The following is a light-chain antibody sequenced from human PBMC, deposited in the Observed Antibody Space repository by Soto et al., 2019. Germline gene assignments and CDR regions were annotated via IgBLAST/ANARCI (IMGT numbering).Light chain of an antibody. J-gene: IGLJ2*01. V-gene: IGLV1-40*01. CDR1: SSNIGAGYD. CDR3: QSYDSSLSAVV. Sequence: QSVLTQPPSLYGAPGQRVTISCTGSSSNIGAGYDVHWYQQLPGTAPKLLIYVNSNRPSGVPDRFSGSKSGTSASLAITGLQAEDEADYYCQSYDSSLSAVVFGGGTKLTVL. CDR2: VNS.